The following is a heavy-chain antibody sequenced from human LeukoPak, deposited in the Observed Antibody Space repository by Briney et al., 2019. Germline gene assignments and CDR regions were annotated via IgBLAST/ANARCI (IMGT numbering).Heavy chain of an antibody. Sequence: GASVKVSCKASGYTFTGYYMHWVRQAPGQGLEWMGWINPNSGGTNYAQKFQGWVTMTRDTSISTAYMELSRLRSEDTAVYYCARMREYSLVRGVYGMDVWGQGTTVTVSS. CDR2: INPNSGGT. D-gene: IGHD3-10*01. V-gene: IGHV1-2*04. J-gene: IGHJ6*02. CDR1: GYTFTGYY. CDR3: ARMREYSLVRGVYGMDV.